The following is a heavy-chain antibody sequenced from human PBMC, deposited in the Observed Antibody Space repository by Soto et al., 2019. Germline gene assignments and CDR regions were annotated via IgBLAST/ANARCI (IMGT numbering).Heavy chain of an antibody. CDR3: AKNGDFWSWGMDV. J-gene: IGHJ6*02. CDR2: ISSSGDGT. V-gene: IGHV3-23*01. D-gene: IGHD3-3*01. CDR1: GFTFSTYA. Sequence: GGSLRLSCAVSGFTFSTYAMTWGCQAPGKGLEWVSIISSSGDGTYYVDSVKGRFTISRDNSRNTLNLQMNSLRAADTAVYYCAKNGDFWSWGMDVCGQGTTVTVSS.